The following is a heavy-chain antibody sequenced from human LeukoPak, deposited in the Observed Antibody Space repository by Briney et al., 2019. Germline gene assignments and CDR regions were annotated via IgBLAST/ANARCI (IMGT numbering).Heavy chain of an antibody. CDR3: ARGSGYLEYYFDY. CDR2: IYHSGST. D-gene: IGHD3-22*01. Sequence: SETLSLTCAVSGGSISSSNWWSWVRQPPGKGLEWIGEIYHSGSTNYNPSLKSRVTISVDKSKNQFSLKLSSVTAADTAVYYCARGSGYLEYYFDYWGQGTLVTVSS. J-gene: IGHJ4*02. CDR1: GGSISSSNW. V-gene: IGHV4-4*02.